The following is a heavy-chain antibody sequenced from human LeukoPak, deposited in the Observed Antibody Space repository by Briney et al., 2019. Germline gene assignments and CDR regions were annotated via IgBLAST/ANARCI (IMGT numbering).Heavy chain of an antibody. Sequence: GGSLRLSCAASGFTFSSYAMHWVRQAPGKGLEWVAVISYDGSNKYYADSVKGRFTISRDNSKNTLYLQMNSLRAEDTAVYYCARDREALGGFDYWGQGTLVTVSS. J-gene: IGHJ4*02. V-gene: IGHV3-30*04. CDR3: ARDREALGGFDY. D-gene: IGHD3-16*01. CDR2: ISYDGSNK. CDR1: GFTFSSYA.